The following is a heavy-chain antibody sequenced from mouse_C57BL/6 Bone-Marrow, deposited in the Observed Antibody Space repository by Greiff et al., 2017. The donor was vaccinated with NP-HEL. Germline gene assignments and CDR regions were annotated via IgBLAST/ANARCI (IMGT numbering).Heavy chain of an antibody. CDR1: GYTFTSYW. V-gene: IGHV1-50*01. D-gene: IGHD1-1*01. CDR3: ARCYYYGSSYGY. CDR2: IDPSDSYT. J-gene: IGHJ2*01. Sequence: QVQLKQPGAELVKPGASVKLSCKASGYTFTSYWMQWVKQRPGQGLEWIGEIDPSDSYTNYNQKFKGKATLTVDTSSSTAYMQLSSLTSEDSAVYYCARCYYYGSSYGYWGQGTTLTVSS.